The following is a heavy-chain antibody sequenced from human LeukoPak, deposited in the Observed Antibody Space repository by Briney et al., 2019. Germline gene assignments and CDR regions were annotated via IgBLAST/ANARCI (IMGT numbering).Heavy chain of an antibody. D-gene: IGHD6-19*01. V-gene: IGHV3-23*01. Sequence: GGSLRLSCAASGFTFSTYAMSWVRQAPGKGLEWVSSISASGGSTYYADSVKGRFTISRDNSKNTLYLQMNSLRAEDTAVYYCARDLAPEVAVAGSLGNWFDPWGQGTLVTVSS. J-gene: IGHJ5*02. CDR1: GFTFSTYA. CDR3: ARDLAPEVAVAGSLGNWFDP. CDR2: ISASGGST.